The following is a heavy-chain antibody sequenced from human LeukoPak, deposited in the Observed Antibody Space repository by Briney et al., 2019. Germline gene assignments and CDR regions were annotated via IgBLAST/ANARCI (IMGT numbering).Heavy chain of an antibody. CDR3: AKDIRSGSYSDAFDI. V-gene: IGHV3-9*03. D-gene: IGHD1-26*01. Sequence: PGRSLRLSCAASGFTFDDYAMHWVRQAPGKGLEWVSGISWNSGSIGYADSVKGRFTISRDNAKNSLHLQMNSLRAEDMALYYCAKDIRSGSYSDAFDIWGQGTMVTVSS. J-gene: IGHJ3*02. CDR1: GFTFDDYA. CDR2: ISWNSGSI.